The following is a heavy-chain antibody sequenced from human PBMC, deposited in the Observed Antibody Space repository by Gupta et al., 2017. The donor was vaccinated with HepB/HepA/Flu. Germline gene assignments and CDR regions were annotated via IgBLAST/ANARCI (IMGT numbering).Heavy chain of an antibody. CDR3: ARDRETYYYGAGSAVDN. CDR1: GFIFRIFA. V-gene: IGHV3-30-3*01. CDR2: ISNDGSNK. Sequence: QVQLVESGGGVVQPGRSLRLSCEATGFIFRIFAIHWVRQGPGKGLEWVARISNDGSNKHDADSVKGRFTISRDSSKNTLYLQMNSLRGEDTAIYYCARDRETYYYGAGSAVDNWGQGTLVTVSS. J-gene: IGHJ4*02. D-gene: IGHD3-10*01.